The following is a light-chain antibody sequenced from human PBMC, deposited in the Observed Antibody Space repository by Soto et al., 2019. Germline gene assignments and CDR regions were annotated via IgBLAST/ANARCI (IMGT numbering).Light chain of an antibody. CDR1: GIDFVSYNR. CDR3: SLYTSDNTYV. J-gene: IGLJ1*01. V-gene: IGLV2-18*01. Sequence: QSALTQPPSVSGSPGQSVTISCTGTGIDFVSYNRVSWYQQSPGSAPKLLIYEVRNRPSGVPDRFSGSKSGNTASLTISGLQTADEANYFCSLYTSDNTYVFGAGTKLTVL. CDR2: EVR.